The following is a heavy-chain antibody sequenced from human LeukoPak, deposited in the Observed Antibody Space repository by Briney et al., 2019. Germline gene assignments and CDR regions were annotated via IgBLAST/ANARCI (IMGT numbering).Heavy chain of an antibody. Sequence: PGGSLRLSCAASGFTFSSYSMNWVRQAPGRGLEWVSSISSSSSYIYYADSVKGRFTTSRDNAKNSLYLQMNSLRAEDTAVYYCARDGTGSDAFDIWGQGTMVTVSS. J-gene: IGHJ3*02. D-gene: IGHD1-1*01. CDR1: GFTFSSYS. CDR2: ISSSSSYI. CDR3: ARDGTGSDAFDI. V-gene: IGHV3-21*01.